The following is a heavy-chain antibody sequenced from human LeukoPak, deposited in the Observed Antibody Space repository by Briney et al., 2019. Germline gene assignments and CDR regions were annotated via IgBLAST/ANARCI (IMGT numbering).Heavy chain of an antibody. D-gene: IGHD3-22*01. V-gene: IGHV1-2*02. CDR1: GYTFTGYY. CDR2: INPNSGGT. CDR3: ARAFIDRAKISSGYGPPMDV. Sequence: ASVKVSCKASGYTFTGYYMHWVRQAPGQGLEWMGWINPNSGGTNYAQKFQGRVTMTRDTSISTAYMELSRLRSDDTAVYYCARAFIDRAKISSGYGPPMDVWGKGTTVTISS. J-gene: IGHJ6*04.